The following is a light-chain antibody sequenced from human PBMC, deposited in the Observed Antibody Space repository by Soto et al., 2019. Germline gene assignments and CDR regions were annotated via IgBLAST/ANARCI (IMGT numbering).Light chain of an antibody. CDR2: ETS. CDR1: SSDFGSYKF. Sequence: QSVLTQPASVSGSPGQSVTISCTGTSSDFGSYKFVSWYQHHPGKVPKVIIYETSKRPSGVSDRFSGSKSGNTASLTISGLPAEDEAAYYCFSFTSTNTHVFVSGTKVTVL. V-gene: IGLV2-23*01. CDR3: FSFTSTNTHV. J-gene: IGLJ1*01.